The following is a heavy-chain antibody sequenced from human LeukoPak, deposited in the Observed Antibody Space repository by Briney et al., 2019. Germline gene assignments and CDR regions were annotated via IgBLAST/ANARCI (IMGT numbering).Heavy chain of an antibody. Sequence: GASLRLSCVASGFAFSNYAMNWVRQAPGKGLEWVSYSNRNSDTYYTDSVKGRFTISRDTAGNSLYLQMNSLRADDTAVYYCARDSYLGDYVDYWGQGTLVTVSS. V-gene: IGHV3-69-1*01. CDR3: ARDSYLGDYVDY. CDR2: SNRNSDT. CDR1: GFAFSNYA. D-gene: IGHD4-17*01. J-gene: IGHJ4*02.